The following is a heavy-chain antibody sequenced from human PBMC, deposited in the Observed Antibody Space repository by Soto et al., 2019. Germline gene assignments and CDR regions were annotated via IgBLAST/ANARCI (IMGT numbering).Heavy chain of an antibody. D-gene: IGHD3-9*01. CDR3: ATRRWRYFASLDY. CDR2: INHSGST. V-gene: IGHV4-34*01. J-gene: IGHJ4*02. CDR1: GGSFSGYY. Sequence: QVQLQQWGAGLLKPSETLSLTCAVYGGSFSGYYWSWIRQPPGKGLEGIGEINHSGSTNYNPSLKSRVTISVDTSKNQFSLKLSSVTAADTAVYYCATRRWRYFASLDYWGQGTLVTVSS.